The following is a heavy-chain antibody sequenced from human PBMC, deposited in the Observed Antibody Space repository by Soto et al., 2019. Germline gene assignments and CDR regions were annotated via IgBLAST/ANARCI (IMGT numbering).Heavy chain of an antibody. J-gene: IGHJ4*02. V-gene: IGHV3-23*01. CDR2: VGGSGDYK. Sequence: PGGSLRPACAALVFFFSSYAMSWVRQAPGKGLRGVAGVGGSGDYKSYADSVKGRFAISRDNSKNIVYLEMKSLRAEDTAVYYCAKDAAMVSSTFHYFDYWGQGTLVTVSS. D-gene: IGHD6-6*01. CDR1: VFFFSSYA. CDR3: AKDAAMVSSTFHYFDY.